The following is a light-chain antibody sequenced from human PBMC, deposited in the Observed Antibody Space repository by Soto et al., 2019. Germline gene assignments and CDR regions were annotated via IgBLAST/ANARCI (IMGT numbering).Light chain of an antibody. V-gene: IGLV1-44*01. CDR1: SSNIGSNT. Sequence: VLTQPPSGSGTPGQRVPISCSGSSSNIGSNTVNWYQQLPGTAPKLLIYSNNQRPSGVPDRFSGSKSGTSASLAISGLQSEDEADYYCAAWDDSLNGFYVFGTGTKVTVL. CDR2: SNN. J-gene: IGLJ1*01. CDR3: AAWDDSLNGFYV.